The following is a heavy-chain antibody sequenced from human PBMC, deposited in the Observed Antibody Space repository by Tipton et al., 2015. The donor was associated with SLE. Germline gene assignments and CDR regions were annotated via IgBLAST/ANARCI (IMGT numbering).Heavy chain of an antibody. CDR3: AKDYDYGGNSIPFDH. V-gene: IGHV3-48*01. CDR2: ISSSSTI. J-gene: IGHJ4*02. D-gene: IGHD4-23*01. CDR1: GFTFSTYT. Sequence: GSLRLSCTASGFTFSTYTMHWVRQAPGKGLEWLSYISSSSTIYYADSVKGRFTISRDNSKNTLYLQMDSLRPDDTAIYYCAKDYDYGGNSIPFDHWGQGTLVTVSS.